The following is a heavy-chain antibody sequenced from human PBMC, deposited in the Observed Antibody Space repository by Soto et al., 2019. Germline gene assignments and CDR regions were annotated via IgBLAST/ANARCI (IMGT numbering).Heavy chain of an antibody. CDR1: GDTFNDYY. CDR2: INPNGGVT. CDR3: ARERGGATATLDYYYFYMDV. Sequence: QVQLVQSGAEVKKPGASVTVSCRSSGDTFNDYYIHWVRQAPGQGLEWMGWINPNGGVTKYAQKFTGWGRMTRDTSIRTVYMQLSRLRSDDTAVYYCARERGGATATLDYYYFYMDVWGTGTTVTVSS. V-gene: IGHV1-2*04. D-gene: IGHD5-12*01. J-gene: IGHJ6*03.